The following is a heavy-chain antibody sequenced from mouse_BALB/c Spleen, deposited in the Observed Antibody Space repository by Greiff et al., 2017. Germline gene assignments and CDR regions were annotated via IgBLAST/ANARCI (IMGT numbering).Heavy chain of an antibody. V-gene: IGHV2-2*02. Sequence: VKLMESGPGLVAPSQSLSITCTVSGFSLTSYGVSWVRQPPGKGLEWLGVIWSGGSTDYNAAFISRLSISKDNSKSQVFFKMNSLQANDTAIYYCARNEVYYAMDYWGQGTSVTVSS. CDR3: ARNEVYYAMDY. J-gene: IGHJ4*01. CDR2: IWSGGST. CDR1: GFSLTSYG.